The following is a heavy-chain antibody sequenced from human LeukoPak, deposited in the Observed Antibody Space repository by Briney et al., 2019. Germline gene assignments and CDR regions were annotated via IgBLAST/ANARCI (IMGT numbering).Heavy chain of an antibody. D-gene: IGHD3-10*01. J-gene: IGHJ6*03. CDR2: ISSSSSTI. Sequence: PGGSLRLSCAASGFTFSSYSMNWVRQAPGKGLEWISYISSSSSTIYYADSVKGRFTISRDNAKNSLYLQMNSLRAEDTAVYYCARRLPWFGESYYYYYMDVWGKGTTVIVSS. CDR3: ARRLPWFGESYYYYYMDV. V-gene: IGHV3-48*01. CDR1: GFTFSSYS.